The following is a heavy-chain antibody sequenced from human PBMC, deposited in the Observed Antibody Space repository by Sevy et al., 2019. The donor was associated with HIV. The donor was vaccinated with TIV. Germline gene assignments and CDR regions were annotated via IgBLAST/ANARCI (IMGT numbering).Heavy chain of an antibody. CDR2: IIPLFGSA. V-gene: IGHV1-69*13. CDR3: ATGGSAAGAYYFDY. Sequence: ASVKVSCKASGGTFSSYAVTWVRQAPGQGLEWMGGIIPLFGSANYAQNFQGRVTITADESASTAYMELSSLRSEDTAVYYCATGGSAAGAYYFDYWGQGTLVTVSS. CDR1: GGTFSSYA. J-gene: IGHJ4*02. D-gene: IGHD6-13*01.